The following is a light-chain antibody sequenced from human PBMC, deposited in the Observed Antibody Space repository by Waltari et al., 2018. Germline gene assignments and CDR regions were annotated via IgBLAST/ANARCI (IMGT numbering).Light chain of an antibody. J-gene: IGKJ4*01. CDR3: QQGKSFPFT. CDR2: TAS. V-gene: IGKV1D-12*01. Sequence: DIQMTQSPSSVSASVGDRVTITCRASQGIGRWLAWYQQKPGKAPNLLIFTASNLQSGVPSRFSGSGSGSDFSLTISNLQPEDCATYFCQQGKSFPFTFGGGTTVEIK. CDR1: QGIGRW.